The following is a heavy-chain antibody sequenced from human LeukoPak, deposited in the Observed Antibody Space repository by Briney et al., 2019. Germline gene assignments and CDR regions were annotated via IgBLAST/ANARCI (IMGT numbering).Heavy chain of an antibody. CDR3: AREDTYGYTYYGMDV. D-gene: IGHD5-18*01. J-gene: IGHJ6*02. Sequence: GGSLRLFCAASEFIFSSYDMNWVRQAPGRGLEWISYISSSRNTVKYADSVKGRFTISRDNAKNSLSLQMNSLRAEDTAVYYCAREDTYGYTYYGMDVWDQGTTVTVSS. CDR2: ISSSRNTV. CDR1: EFIFSSYD. V-gene: IGHV3-48*03.